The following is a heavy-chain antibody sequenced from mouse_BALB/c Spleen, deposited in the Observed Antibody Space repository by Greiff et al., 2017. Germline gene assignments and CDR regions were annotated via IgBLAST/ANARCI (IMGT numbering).Heavy chain of an antibody. Sequence: VQLQQSGPSLVQPSQSLSITCTVSGFSLTSYGVHWVRQSPGKGLEWLGVIWRGGSTDYNAAFMSRLSITKDNSKSQVFFKMNSLQADDTAIYYCAKEGGGIMITTFDYWGQGTTLTVSS. D-gene: IGHD2-4*01. V-gene: IGHV2-5-1*01. CDR2: IWRGGST. J-gene: IGHJ2*01. CDR3: AKEGGGIMITTFDY. CDR1: GFSLTSYG.